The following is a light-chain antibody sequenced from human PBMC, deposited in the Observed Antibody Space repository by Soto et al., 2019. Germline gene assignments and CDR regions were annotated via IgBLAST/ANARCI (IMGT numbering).Light chain of an antibody. CDR3: QQYSQWPLT. CDR1: QSVSSN. Sequence: IVMTQSPATLSVSPGERATLSCRASQSVSSNLAWYQQKPGQAPRLLIYGASTRATGIPARFGGSGSATEFTLTISSLQSEDFAVYYCQQYSQWPLTFGGGTKVDVK. CDR2: GAS. V-gene: IGKV3-15*01. J-gene: IGKJ4*01.